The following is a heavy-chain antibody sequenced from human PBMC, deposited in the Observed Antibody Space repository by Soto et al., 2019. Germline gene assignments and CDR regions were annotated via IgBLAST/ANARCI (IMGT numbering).Heavy chain of an antibody. D-gene: IGHD3-16*02. CDR1: GFTFSSYA. J-gene: IGHJ6*03. Sequence: EVQLLESGGGLVQPGGSLRLSCAASGFTFSSYAMSWVRQAPGKGLEWVSAISGSGGSTYYADSVKGRFTISRDNSKNSLYLQMNSLRAEDTAVYYCAKDYDYIWGSYRPYYSYMDVWGKGTTVTVSS. CDR2: ISGSGGST. CDR3: AKDYDYIWGSYRPYYSYMDV. V-gene: IGHV3-23*01.